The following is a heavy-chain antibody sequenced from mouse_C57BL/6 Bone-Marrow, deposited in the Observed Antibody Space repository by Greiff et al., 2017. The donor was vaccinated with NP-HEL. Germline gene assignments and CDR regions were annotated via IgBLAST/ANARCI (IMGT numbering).Heavy chain of an antibody. D-gene: IGHD2-1*01. CDR3: HICNFHFYY. CDR1: GFNIKDDY. J-gene: IGHJ2*01. V-gene: IGHV14-4*01. CDR2: IDPENGYT. Sequence: VQLQQSGAELVRPGASVKLSCTASGFNIKDDYMHWVKQRPEQGLEWIGWIDPENGYTEYASKFQGKATITADTSSNTAYLQLSTLTSEYTAVYYCHICNFHFYYWGPGTTLTVSS.